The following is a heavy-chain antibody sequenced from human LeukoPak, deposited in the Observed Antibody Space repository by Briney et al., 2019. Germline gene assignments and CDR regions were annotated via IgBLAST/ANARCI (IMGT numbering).Heavy chain of an antibody. V-gene: IGHV3-30*18. Sequence: GGSLRLSCAASGFTFSSYGMHWVRQAPGKGLEWVAVISYDGSNKYYADSVKGRFTVSRDNSKNTLYLQMDSLRAEGTAVYYCAKEDQMGSSSWFYYYGMDVWGKGTTVTVSS. D-gene: IGHD6-13*01. CDR1: GFTFSSYG. J-gene: IGHJ6*04. CDR2: ISYDGSNK. CDR3: AKEDQMGSSSWFYYYGMDV.